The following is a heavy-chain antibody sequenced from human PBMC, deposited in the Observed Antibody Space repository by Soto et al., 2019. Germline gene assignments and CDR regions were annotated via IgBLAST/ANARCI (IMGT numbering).Heavy chain of an antibody. CDR2: ISYDGSNK. Sequence: PGGSLRLSCAASGFTFSSYGMHWVRQAPGKGLEWVAVISYDGSNKYYADTVKGRFTISRDNSKNTLYLQMNSLRAEDTAVYYCAKEHCGGDCPFDYWGQGTQVTVSS. D-gene: IGHD2-21*01. V-gene: IGHV3-30*18. CDR1: GFTFSSYG. CDR3: AKEHCGGDCPFDY. J-gene: IGHJ4*02.